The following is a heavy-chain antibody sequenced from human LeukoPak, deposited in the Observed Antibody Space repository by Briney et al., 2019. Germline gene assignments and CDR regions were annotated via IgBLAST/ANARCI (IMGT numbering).Heavy chain of an antibody. V-gene: IGHV4-59*08. D-gene: IGHD3-22*01. CDR3: ARHDDGRSGYYVH. J-gene: IGHJ4*02. Sequence: SETLSLTCTVSGGSIRSHYWSWIRQPPGKGREWIGYIYSSGSTNYNPSLRSRVTISVDTSKNQFSLRLRSVTAADTAVYYCARHDDGRSGYYVHWGQGTLVTVSS. CDR1: GGSIRSHY. CDR2: IYSSGST.